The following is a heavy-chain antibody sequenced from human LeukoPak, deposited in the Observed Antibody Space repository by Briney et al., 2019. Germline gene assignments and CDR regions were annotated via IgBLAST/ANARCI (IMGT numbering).Heavy chain of an antibody. CDR1: GFTFSSYW. V-gene: IGHV3-15*01. J-gene: IGHJ4*02. CDR2: IKSKTDGGTT. CDR3: TTDQQMSTLVY. D-gene: IGHD5-24*01. Sequence: GGSLRLSCVASGFTFSSYWMSWVRQAPGKGLEWVGRIKSKTDGGTTDFAAPVKGRFTISRDDSKNTLYLQMNSLKTEDTAVFYCTTDQQMSTLVYWGQGALVTVSS.